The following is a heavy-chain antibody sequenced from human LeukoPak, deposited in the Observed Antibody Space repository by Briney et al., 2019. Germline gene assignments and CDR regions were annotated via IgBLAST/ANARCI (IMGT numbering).Heavy chain of an antibody. CDR1: GYTFTSYG. D-gene: IGHD6-13*01. CDR2: ISAYNGNT. CDR3: ATSSKGSSSWFSTYYFDY. V-gene: IGHV1-18*01. J-gene: IGHJ4*02. Sequence: ASVKVSCKASGYTFTSYGISWVRLAPGQGLEWMGWISAYNGNTNYAQKLQGRVTMTTDTSTSTAYMERRSLRSDDTAVYYCATSSKGSSSWFSTYYFDYWGQGTLVTVSS.